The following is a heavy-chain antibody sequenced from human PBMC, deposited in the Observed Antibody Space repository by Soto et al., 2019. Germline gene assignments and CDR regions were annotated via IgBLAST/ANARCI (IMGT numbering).Heavy chain of an antibody. V-gene: IGHV1-58*01. CDR2: IVVGSGNT. CDR1: GFTFTSSA. J-gene: IGHJ5*02. Sequence: SVKVSCKASGFTFTSSAVQWVRQARGQRLEWIGWIVVGSGNTNYAQKFQERVTITRDMSTSTAYMELSSLRSEDTAVYYCAADSLYCSGGRCYIGNWFDPCGQGTLATVSS. D-gene: IGHD2-15*01. CDR3: AADSLYCSGGRCYIGNWFDP.